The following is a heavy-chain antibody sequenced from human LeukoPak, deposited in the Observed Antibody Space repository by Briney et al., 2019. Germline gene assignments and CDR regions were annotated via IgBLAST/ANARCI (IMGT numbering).Heavy chain of an antibody. CDR1: GGSISSYY. CDR3: ATEGPSGIYTFDI. J-gene: IGHJ3*02. CDR2: IYDSGST. V-gene: IGHV4-59*13. D-gene: IGHD1-26*01. Sequence: SETLSLTCTVSGGSISSYYWSWIRQPPGKGLEWIGYIYDSGSTNYNPSLKSRVTISVDTSKNQFSLKLRSVTTADTAVYYCATEGPSGIYTFDIWGQGTIVTVSS.